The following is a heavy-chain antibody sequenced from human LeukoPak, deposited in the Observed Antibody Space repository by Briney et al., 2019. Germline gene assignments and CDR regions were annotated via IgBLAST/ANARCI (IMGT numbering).Heavy chain of an antibody. CDR1: GFSFSSYA. Sequence: PGGSLRLSCAASGFSFSSYAMSWVRQAPGKGLEWVSAISGSGGSTYYADSVKGRFTISRDDSKNTLYLQMNSLRAEDTAVYYCAKGSSYCSGGSCYWNYWGQGTLVTVSS. J-gene: IGHJ4*02. CDR3: AKGSSYCSGGSCYWNY. D-gene: IGHD2-15*01. CDR2: ISGSGGST. V-gene: IGHV3-23*01.